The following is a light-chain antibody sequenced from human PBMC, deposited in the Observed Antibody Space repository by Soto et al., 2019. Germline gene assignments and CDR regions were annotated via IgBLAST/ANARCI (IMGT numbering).Light chain of an antibody. CDR3: QQSYSTLRYT. J-gene: IGKJ2*01. CDR2: AAS. Sequence: DIQMTQSPSSLSASVGDRVTITCRASQSISSYLNWYQQKPGKAPKLLIYAASSLQSGVPSRFSGSGSGTDFTLTISSLLPEDFATYYCQQSYSTLRYTFGQGTKLEIK. V-gene: IGKV1-39*01. CDR1: QSISSY.